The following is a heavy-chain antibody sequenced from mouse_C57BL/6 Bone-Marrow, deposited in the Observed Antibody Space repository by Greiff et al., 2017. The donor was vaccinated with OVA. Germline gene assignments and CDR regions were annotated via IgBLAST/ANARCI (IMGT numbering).Heavy chain of an antibody. CDR3: ARSGYYGSSPFAY. CDR2: IYPRDGST. CDR1: GYTFTSYD. D-gene: IGHD1-1*01. J-gene: IGHJ3*01. V-gene: IGHV1-85*01. Sequence: VQLVESGPELVKPGASVKLSCKASGYTFTSYDINWVKQRPGQGLEWIGWIYPRDGSTKYNEKFKGKATLTVDTSSSTAYMELHSLTSEDSAVYFCARSGYYGSSPFAYWGQGTLVTVSA.